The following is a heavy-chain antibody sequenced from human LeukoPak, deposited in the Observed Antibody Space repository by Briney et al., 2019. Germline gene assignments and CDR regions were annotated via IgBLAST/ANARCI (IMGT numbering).Heavy chain of an antibody. CDR3: AKDLHYGSADY. CDR2: INPDGSNT. Sequence: PGGSLRLSCAASGFSLSSYWMHWVRQDPGKGLVWVSYINPDGSNTNYADSVKGRFTISRDNAKNALYLQMNSLRAEDTAVYYCAKDLHYGSADYWGQGTLVTVSS. D-gene: IGHD3-10*01. CDR1: GFSLSSYW. V-gene: IGHV3-74*01. J-gene: IGHJ4*02.